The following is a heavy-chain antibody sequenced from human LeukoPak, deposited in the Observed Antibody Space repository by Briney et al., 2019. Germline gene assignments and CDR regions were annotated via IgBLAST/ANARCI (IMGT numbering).Heavy chain of an antibody. Sequence: GGSLRLSCEASGFPFRSYPMTWVPRATGKGVGCVLSIGCDGKTHYSESVKGRFVISRDNFGRMVFLQQNSLRVEDTALYYCARDRHYYVAMDVWGQGTTVTVSS. CDR3: ARDRHYYVAMDV. J-gene: IGHJ6*01. CDR1: GFPFRSYP. CDR2: IGCDGKT. V-gene: IGHV3-23*01. D-gene: IGHD3-10*02.